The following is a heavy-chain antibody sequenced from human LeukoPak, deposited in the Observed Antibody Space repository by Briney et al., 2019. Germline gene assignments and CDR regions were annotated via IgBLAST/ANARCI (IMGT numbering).Heavy chain of an antibody. Sequence: GRSLRLSCAASGFTFDDYAVHWVRQAPGKGVEWVSGIRWNSGSIGYEDSVKGRFTISRDNTKNALYLQMNSLRAEDTALYYCAKDMGVTTSAFDNWGQGTMVTVSS. CDR1: GFTFDDYA. J-gene: IGHJ3*02. CDR3: AKDMGVTTSAFDN. D-gene: IGHD2-21*02. CDR2: IRWNSGSI. V-gene: IGHV3-9*01.